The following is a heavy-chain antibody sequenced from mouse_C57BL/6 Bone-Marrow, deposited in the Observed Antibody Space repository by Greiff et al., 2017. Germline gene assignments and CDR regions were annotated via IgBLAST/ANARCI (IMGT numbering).Heavy chain of an antibody. V-gene: IGHV1-18*01. CDR2: INPNNGGT. CDR3: ARRPHYYYGSSYRGTWFAY. J-gene: IGHJ3*01. Sequence: EVQLQQSGPELVKPGASVKIPCKASGYTFTDYNMDWVKQSHGKSLEWIGDINPNNGGTIYNQKFKGKATLTVDKSSSTAYMELRSLTSEDTAVYYCARRPHYYYGSSYRGTWFAYWGQGTLVTVSA. D-gene: IGHD1-1*01. CDR1: GYTFTDYN.